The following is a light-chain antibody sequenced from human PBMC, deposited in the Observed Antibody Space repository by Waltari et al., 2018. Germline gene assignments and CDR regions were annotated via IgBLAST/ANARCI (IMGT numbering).Light chain of an antibody. CDR1: SGDIGTYNY. CDR2: EVN. V-gene: IGLV2-8*01. CDR3: STYGGANNLL. J-gene: IGLJ2*01. Sequence: QPALTQPPSASGSPGQSVPISCAGTSGDIGTYNYVSWYQHHPGKVPRVMIYEVNKRPSGVPDRFSGSKSGDTASLTVSGLQPEDEAEYFCSTYGGANNLLFGGGTKVTVL.